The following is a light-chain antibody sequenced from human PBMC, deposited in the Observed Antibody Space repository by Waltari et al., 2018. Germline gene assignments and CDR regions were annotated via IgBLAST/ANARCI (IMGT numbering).Light chain of an antibody. V-gene: IGLV2-14*03. Sequence: QSALTQPASVSGSPGQSITISCTGTTSDVGVYDYVSWYQQHPGKAPKLMIYDVLYRPSGVSNRFSGSKSGNTASLTISGLQDEDEADYYCTSYTSSGTCVFGSGTKVTVL. J-gene: IGLJ1*01. CDR3: TSYTSSGTCV. CDR2: DVL. CDR1: TSDVGVYDY.